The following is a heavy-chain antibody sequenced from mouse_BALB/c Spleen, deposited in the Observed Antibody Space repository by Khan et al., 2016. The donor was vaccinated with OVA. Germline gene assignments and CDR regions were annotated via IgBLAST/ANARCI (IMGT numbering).Heavy chain of an antibody. J-gene: IGHJ2*01. D-gene: IGHD1-1*01. CDR3: ARTDYYGSSYYFDY. V-gene: IGHV1S135*01. CDR1: GYSFTDYN. Sequence: VQLKQSGPELVKPGASVKVSCKASGYSFTDYNMFWVKQSHGKSLEWIGYIDPYNGGTSYNQKFKGKATLTVDKSSSTAFMHLSSRTSEDSAVFYCARTDYYGSSYYFDYWGQGTTLTVSS. CDR2: IDPYNGGT.